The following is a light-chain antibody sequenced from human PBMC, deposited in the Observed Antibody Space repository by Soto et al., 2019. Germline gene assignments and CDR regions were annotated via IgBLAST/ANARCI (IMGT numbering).Light chain of an antibody. Sequence: IQLTQSPSSLSASVGDRLTITCRASQGISSYLAWYQQKPGKAPKLLIYAASTLQSGVPSRFSGSGSGTDFTLTISCLQSEDFATYYCQQYHIYSGTFGQGTKVDI. CDR1: QGISSY. CDR3: QQYHIYSGT. V-gene: IGKV1-9*01. CDR2: AAS. J-gene: IGKJ1*01.